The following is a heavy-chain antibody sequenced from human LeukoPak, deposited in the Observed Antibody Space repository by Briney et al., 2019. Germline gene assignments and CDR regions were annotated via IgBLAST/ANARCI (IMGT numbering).Heavy chain of an antibody. D-gene: IGHD4-17*01. CDR2: ISGSGGST. V-gene: IGHV3-23*01. J-gene: IGHJ4*02. Sequence: GGSLRLSCAASGFTFSSYAMSWVRQAPGKGLEWVPAISGSGGSTYYADSVKGRFTISRDNSKNTLYLQMNSLRAEDTAVYYCAKPFFDTVTTDYWGQGTLVTVSS. CDR3: AKPFFDTVTTDY. CDR1: GFTFSSYA.